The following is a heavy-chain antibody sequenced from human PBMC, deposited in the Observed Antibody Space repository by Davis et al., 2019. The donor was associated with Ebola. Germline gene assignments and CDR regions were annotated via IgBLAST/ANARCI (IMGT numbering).Heavy chain of an antibody. D-gene: IGHD2/OR15-2a*01. J-gene: IGHJ6*02. V-gene: IGHV1-46*01. Sequence: ASVKVSCKASGYTFTSYAMHWVRQAPGQGLEWMGIINPSGGSTSYAQKFQGRVTMTRNTSISTAYMELSSLRSEDTAVYYCARAPEDTTLYYYYYGMDVWGQGTTVTVSS. CDR1: GYTFTSYA. CDR3: ARAPEDTTLYYYYYGMDV. CDR2: INPSGGST.